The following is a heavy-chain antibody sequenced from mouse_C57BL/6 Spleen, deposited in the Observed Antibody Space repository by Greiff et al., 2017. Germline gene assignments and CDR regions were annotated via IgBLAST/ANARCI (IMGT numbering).Heavy chain of an antibody. CDR2: INPGSGGT. Sequence: QVQLQQSGAELVRPGTSVKVSCKASGYAFTNYLIEWVKQRPGQGLEWIGVINPGSGGTNYNEKFKGKATLTADKSSSTAYMQLSSLTSEDSAVYFCARRGGGWFAYWGQGTLVTVSA. J-gene: IGHJ3*01. CDR1: GYAFTNYL. V-gene: IGHV1-54*01. CDR3: ARRGGGWFAY.